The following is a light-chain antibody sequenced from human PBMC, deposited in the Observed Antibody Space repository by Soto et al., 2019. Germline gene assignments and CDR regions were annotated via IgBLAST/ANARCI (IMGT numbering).Light chain of an antibody. CDR2: DVS. Sequence: QSVLTQPASVSGSPGQSITISCTGTSSDVGGYNYVSWYQQHPGKAPKLMIYDVSNRPSGVSNRFSGSKSGNTASLTISGLQAEDEADYSCSSYTSSTVYVFGTGTKVTVL. V-gene: IGLV2-14*01. CDR1: SSDVGGYNY. J-gene: IGLJ1*01. CDR3: SSYTSSTVYV.